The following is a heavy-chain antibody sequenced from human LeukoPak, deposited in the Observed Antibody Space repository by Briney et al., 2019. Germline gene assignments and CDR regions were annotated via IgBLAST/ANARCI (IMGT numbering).Heavy chain of an antibody. CDR2: IYYSGST. D-gene: IGHD3-3*01. J-gene: IGHJ5*02. V-gene: IGHV4-39*07. CDR3: ARDGGITILGVVRTNWFDP. CDR1: GLTFSTYG. Sequence: PGGSLRLSCAASGLTFSTYGMNWVRQAPGKGLEWIGSIYYSGSTYYNPSLKSRVTMSVDTSKNQFSLKLSSVTAADTAVYYCARDGGITILGVVRTNWFDPWGQGTLVTVSS.